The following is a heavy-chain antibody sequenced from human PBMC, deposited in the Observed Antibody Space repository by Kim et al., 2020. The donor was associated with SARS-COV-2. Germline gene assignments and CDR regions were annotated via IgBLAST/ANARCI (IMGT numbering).Heavy chain of an antibody. Sequence: ESAEGRFTISRDNTKNSLYLQMNSRRAEDAAFYYCAKDDSGATINGLFDYWGQGTLVTVSS. J-gene: IGHJ4*02. V-gene: IGHV3-9*01. D-gene: IGHD2-15*01. CDR3: AKDDSGATINGLFDY.